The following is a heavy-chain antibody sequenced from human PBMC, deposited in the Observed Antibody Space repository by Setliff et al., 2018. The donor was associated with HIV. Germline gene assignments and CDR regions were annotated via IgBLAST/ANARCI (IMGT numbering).Heavy chain of an antibody. V-gene: IGHV1-46*03. CDR2: INPSGGST. D-gene: IGHD1-7*01. CDR1: GYIFISYY. J-gene: IGHJ5*02. CDR3: VRDKHWNLFLFDP. Sequence: RASVKVSCKASGYIFISYYIHWVRQAPGQGVEWMGIINPSGGSTTYAQKFQDRITMTRDTSSSTVYMELSSLRSEDTAVYYCVRDKHWNLFLFDPWGQGTLVTVSS.